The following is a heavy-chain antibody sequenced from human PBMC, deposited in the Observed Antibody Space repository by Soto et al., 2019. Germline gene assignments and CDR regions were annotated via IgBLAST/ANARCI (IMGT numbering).Heavy chain of an antibody. CDR2: ISGSGGST. CDR3: AKDLIETTVTTFYYYYGMDV. J-gene: IGHJ6*02. D-gene: IGHD4-17*01. CDR1: GFTFSSYA. V-gene: IGHV3-23*01. Sequence: GESLKISCAASGFTFSSYAMSWVRQAPGKGLEWVSAISGSGGSTYYADSVKGRFTISRDNSKNTLYLQMNSLRAEDTAVYYCAKDLIETTVTTFYYYYGMDVWGQGTTVTVSS.